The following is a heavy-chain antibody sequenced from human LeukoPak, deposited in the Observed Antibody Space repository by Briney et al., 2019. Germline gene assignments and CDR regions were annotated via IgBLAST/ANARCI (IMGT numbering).Heavy chain of an antibody. J-gene: IGHJ3*02. CDR1: GFTFDDYA. CDR2: ISWNSGSI. Sequence: QTGGSLRLSCAASGFTFDDYAMHWVRQAPGKGLEWVSGISWNSGSIGYADSVKGRFTISRDNAKNSLYLQMNSLRAEDTALYYCAKDISVLLKNSAFDIWGQGTMVTVSS. D-gene: IGHD3-10*02. CDR3: AKDISVLLKNSAFDI. V-gene: IGHV3-9*01.